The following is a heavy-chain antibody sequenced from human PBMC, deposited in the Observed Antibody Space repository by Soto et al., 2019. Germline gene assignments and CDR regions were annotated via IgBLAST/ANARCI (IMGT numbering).Heavy chain of an antibody. Sequence: QVQLVESGGGVVQPGRSLRLSCAASGFTFSSYAMHWVRQAPGKGLEWVAVISYDGSNKYYADSVKGRFTISRDNSKNALYRHMNASIAEGTAAYYRARDLGATVFAEWTNSFAYLGQATLVT. CDR3: ARDLGATVFAEWTNSFAY. CDR1: GFTFSSYA. J-gene: IGHJ4*02. D-gene: IGHD3-3*01. V-gene: IGHV3-30-3*01. CDR2: ISYDGSNK.